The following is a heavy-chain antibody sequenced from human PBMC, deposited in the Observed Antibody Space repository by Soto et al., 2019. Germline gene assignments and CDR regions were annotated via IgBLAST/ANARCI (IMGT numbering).Heavy chain of an antibody. CDR2: INAGNGNT. V-gene: IGHV1-3*01. Sequence: ASVKVSCKASGYTFTGYAMHWVRQAPGQRLEWMGWINAGNGNTKYSQKFQGRVTITRDTSASTAYMELSSLRSEDTAVYYCARAVAVATYLDYWGQGTLVTVSS. J-gene: IGHJ4*02. CDR3: ARAVAVATYLDY. D-gene: IGHD5-12*01. CDR1: GYTFTGYA.